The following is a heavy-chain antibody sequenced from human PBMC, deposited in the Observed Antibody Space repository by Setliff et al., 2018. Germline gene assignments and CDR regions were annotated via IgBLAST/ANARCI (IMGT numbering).Heavy chain of an antibody. Sequence: ASVKVSCKASGGTFNNYGVTWVRQAPGQGLEWMGGTIPFFGTTNYAQKFQGRVTITTDTSTSTAYMELRSLRSDDTAVYYCARGPLGIRENNYYYYYMDVWGKGTTVTVSS. CDR3: ARGPLGIRENNYYYYYMDV. D-gene: IGHD7-27*01. CDR2: TIPFFGTT. V-gene: IGHV1-69*05. J-gene: IGHJ6*03. CDR1: GGTFNNYG.